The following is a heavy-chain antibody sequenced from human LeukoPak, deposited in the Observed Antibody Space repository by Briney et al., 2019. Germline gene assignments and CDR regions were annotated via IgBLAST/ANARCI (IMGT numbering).Heavy chain of an antibody. Sequence: KCGESLKISCKGSGYGFTSYWIGWVRQMPGKGLEWMGIIYPGDSDTRYSPSFQGQVTISADKSISTAYLQWSSLKASDTAMYYCARDFAVAGTVFFDYWGQGTLVTVSS. D-gene: IGHD6-19*01. J-gene: IGHJ4*02. V-gene: IGHV5-51*01. CDR1: GYGFTSYW. CDR2: IYPGDSDT. CDR3: ARDFAVAGTVFFDY.